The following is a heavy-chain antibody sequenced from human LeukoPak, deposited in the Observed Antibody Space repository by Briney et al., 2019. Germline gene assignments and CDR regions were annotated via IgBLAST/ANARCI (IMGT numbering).Heavy chain of an antibody. CDR1: GFSFSNSW. J-gene: IGHJ5*02. CDR3: ATAGDLNWFDP. Sequence: GGSLRLSCATSGFSFSNSWMSWVRQAPGKGLEWVANIKEDGSERYYLDSVEGRFAISRDNAKNSLYLQMNSMRAEDTAVHYCATAGDLNWFDPRGQGTLVIVSS. CDR2: IKEDGSER. D-gene: IGHD1-14*01. V-gene: IGHV3-7*01.